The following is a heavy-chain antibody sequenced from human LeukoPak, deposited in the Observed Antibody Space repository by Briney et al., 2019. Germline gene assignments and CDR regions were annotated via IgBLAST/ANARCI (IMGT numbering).Heavy chain of an antibody. J-gene: IGHJ6*02. CDR3: ARHVGYCSGGSCYPDYYYYYGMDV. CDR1: GGSISSSSYY. V-gene: IGHV4-39*01. D-gene: IGHD2-15*01. Sequence: SETLSLTCTVSGGSISSSSYYWGWIRQPPGKGLEWIGSIYYSGSTYYNPSLKSRVTVSVDTSKNQFSLKLSSVTAADTAVYYCARHVGYCSGGSCYPDYYYYYGMDVWGQGTTVTVSS. CDR2: IYYSGST.